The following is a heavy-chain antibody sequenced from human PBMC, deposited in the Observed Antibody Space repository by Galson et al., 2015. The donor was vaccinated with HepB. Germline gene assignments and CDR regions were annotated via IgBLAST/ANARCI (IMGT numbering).Heavy chain of an antibody. CDR1: GGTFSSYA. D-gene: IGHD6-19*01. Sequence: SVKVSCKASGGTFSSYAISWVRQAPGQGLEWMGGIIPIFGIANYAQKFQGRVTITADESTSTAYMELSSLRSEDTAVYYCARELAVAGPFDYWGRGTLVTVSS. J-gene: IGHJ4*02. CDR3: ARELAVAGPFDY. V-gene: IGHV1-69*13. CDR2: IIPIFGIA.